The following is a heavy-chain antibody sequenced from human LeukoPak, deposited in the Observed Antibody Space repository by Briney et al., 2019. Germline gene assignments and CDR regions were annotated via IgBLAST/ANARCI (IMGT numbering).Heavy chain of an antibody. CDR1: GGSISSYY. Sequence: SETLSLTCTVSGGSISSYYWSWIRQPPGKGLEWIGYIYYSGSTNYNPSLKSRVTISVDTSKNQFSLKLSSVTAADTAVYYCARNGVRGVMRGGYFDYWGQGTLVTVSS. V-gene: IGHV4-59*12. J-gene: IGHJ4*02. D-gene: IGHD3-10*01. CDR3: ARNGVRGVMRGGYFDY. CDR2: IYYSGST.